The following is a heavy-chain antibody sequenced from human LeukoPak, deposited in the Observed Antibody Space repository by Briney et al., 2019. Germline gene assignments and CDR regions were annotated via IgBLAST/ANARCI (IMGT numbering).Heavy chain of an antibody. CDR3: ARGTVTSRTWYFDL. Sequence: GGSLRLSCAASGFTFSSYAMHWFRQAPGKGLEWVAVISYDGGNKYYADSVKGRFTISRDNSKDTLYLQMNSLRAEDTAVYYCARGTVTSRTWYFDLWGRGTLVTVSS. CDR2: ISYDGGNK. J-gene: IGHJ2*01. CDR1: GFTFSSYA. D-gene: IGHD4-17*01. V-gene: IGHV3-30*04.